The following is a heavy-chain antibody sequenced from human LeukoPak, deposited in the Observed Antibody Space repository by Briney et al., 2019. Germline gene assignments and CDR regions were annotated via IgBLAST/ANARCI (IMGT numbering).Heavy chain of an antibody. Sequence: GASVKVSCKASGYTFTSYGISWVRQAPGQGLGSMGWISASNGNTNSAQKLQGRVTITTDTSTSTAYMELRSLRSDDTAVYYCARDRVYSGSYYDYWGQGTLVTVSS. D-gene: IGHD1-26*01. CDR3: ARDRVYSGSYYDY. J-gene: IGHJ4*02. CDR1: GYTFTSYG. CDR2: ISASNGNT. V-gene: IGHV1-18*01.